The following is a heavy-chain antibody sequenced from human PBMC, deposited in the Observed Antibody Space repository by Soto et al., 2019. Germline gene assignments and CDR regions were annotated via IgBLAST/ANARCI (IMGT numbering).Heavy chain of an antibody. J-gene: IGHJ3*02. CDR3: AKDLIVVVVAATADAFDI. V-gene: IGHV3-23*01. Sequence: EVQLLESGGGLVQPGGSLRLSCAASGFTFSSYAMSWVRQAPGKGLEWVSAISGSGGSTYYADSVKGRFTISRDNSKNTLYLQMNSLRAEDTAVYYYAKDLIVVVVAATADAFDIWGQGTMVTVSS. D-gene: IGHD2-15*01. CDR1: GFTFSSYA. CDR2: ISGSGGST.